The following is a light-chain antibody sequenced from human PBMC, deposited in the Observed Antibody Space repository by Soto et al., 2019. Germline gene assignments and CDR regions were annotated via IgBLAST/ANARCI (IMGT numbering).Light chain of an antibody. CDR1: QSISDT. J-gene: IGKJ1*01. CDR2: SAS. CDR3: QQYNNWPWT. Sequence: EVVMTQSSATLSVSPGGRATLSCRASQSISDTLAWYQQKPGQAPRLLIYSASRRATGFPGRFSGSGSGTDFTLTISSLQSEDLAVYYCQQYNNWPWTFGQGTKVDIK. V-gene: IGKV3-15*01.